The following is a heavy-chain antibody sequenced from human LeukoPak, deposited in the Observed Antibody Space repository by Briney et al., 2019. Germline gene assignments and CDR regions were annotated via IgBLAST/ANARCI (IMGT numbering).Heavy chain of an antibody. CDR2: ISAYNGNT. J-gene: IGHJ4*02. Sequence: ASVKVSCKASGYTFTSYGISWVRQAPGQGLEWMGWISAYNGNTNYAQKLQGRVTMTTDTSTNTAYMELTSLTSDDTAIYYCATTNDGGGYQWGDFFDYWGQGTLVTVSS. D-gene: IGHD3-22*01. V-gene: IGHV1-18*01. CDR1: GYTFTSYG. CDR3: ATTNDGGGYQWGDFFDY.